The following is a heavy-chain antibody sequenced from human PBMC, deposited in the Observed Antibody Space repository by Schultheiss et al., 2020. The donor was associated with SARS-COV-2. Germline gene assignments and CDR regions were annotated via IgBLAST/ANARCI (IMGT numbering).Heavy chain of an antibody. Sequence: GGSLRLSCAASGFTFSSYAMNWVRQAPGKGREWVSGITGSGRSPGYADSVKGRFTISRDNSQNTLYLQMSSLRAEDTAIYYCASRVADAGFWGQGTLVTVSS. CDR3: ASRVADAGF. CDR2: ITGSGRSP. CDR1: GFTFSSYA. D-gene: IGHD3-9*01. V-gene: IGHV3-23*01. J-gene: IGHJ4*02.